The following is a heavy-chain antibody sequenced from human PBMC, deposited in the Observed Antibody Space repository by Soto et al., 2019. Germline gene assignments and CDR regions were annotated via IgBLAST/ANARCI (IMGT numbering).Heavy chain of an antibody. CDR1: GFIFDEAA. CDR2: IRSRANNYAT. J-gene: IGHJ4*02. V-gene: IGHV3-73*01. Sequence: GGSLRLSCASSGFIFDEAAMHWVRQASGKGLEWVGRIRSRANNYATAYAASVKGRFTISRDDSRNTAYLQMNSLKTEDTAVYYCTRHLVDYWGPGTLVTVPQ. CDR3: TRHLVDY.